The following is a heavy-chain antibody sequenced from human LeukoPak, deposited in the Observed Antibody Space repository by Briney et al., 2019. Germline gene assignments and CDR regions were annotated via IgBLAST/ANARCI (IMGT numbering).Heavy chain of an antibody. D-gene: IGHD3-9*01. CDR3: ARPILRYFDWLVD. V-gene: IGHV1-8*01. Sequence: ASVKVSCKASGYTFTSYDINWVRQATGQGLEWMGWMNPNSGNTGYAQKFQGRVTMTRNTSISTAYMELSSLRSVDTAVYYCARPILRYFDWLVDWGQGTLVTVSS. J-gene: IGHJ4*02. CDR2: MNPNSGNT. CDR1: GYTFTSYD.